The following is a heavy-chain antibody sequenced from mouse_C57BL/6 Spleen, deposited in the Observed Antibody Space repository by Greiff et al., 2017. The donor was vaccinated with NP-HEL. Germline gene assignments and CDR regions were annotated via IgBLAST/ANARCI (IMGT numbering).Heavy chain of an antibody. V-gene: IGHV1-54*01. Sequence: QVQLKESGAELVRPGTSVKVSCKASGYAFTNYLIEWVKQRPGQGLEWIGVINPGSGGTNYNEKFKGKATLTADKSSSTAYMQLSSLTSEDSAVYFCARQVYFDDWGQGTTLTVSS. CDR1: GYAFTNYL. CDR2: INPGSGGT. J-gene: IGHJ2*01. CDR3: ARQVYFDD.